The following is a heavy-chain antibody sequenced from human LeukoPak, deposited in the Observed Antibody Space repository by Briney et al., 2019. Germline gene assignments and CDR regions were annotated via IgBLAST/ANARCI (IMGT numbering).Heavy chain of an antibody. CDR3: VRGHSSSSNYFDY. Sequence: TGGSLRLSCSASGFTFSSCAMRWVRQAPGKGLECVSGISSNGGCTNYEDSVKGRFTISRDNSKNTLYLQMSSLRAEDTAVYYCVRGHSSSSNYFDYWGQGSLVTVS. CDR1: GFTFSSCA. J-gene: IGHJ4*02. V-gene: IGHV3-64D*09. CDR2: ISSNGGCT. D-gene: IGHD6-6*01.